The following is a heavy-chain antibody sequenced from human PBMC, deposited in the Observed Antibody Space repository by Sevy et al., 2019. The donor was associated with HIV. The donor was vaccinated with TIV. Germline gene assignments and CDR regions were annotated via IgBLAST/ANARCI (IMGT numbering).Heavy chain of an antibody. D-gene: IGHD4-17*01. CDR1: GGSISSGSYY. CDR3: ARDLSTVTPLGSWFEP. J-gene: IGHJ5*02. CDR2: IYTSGST. Sequence: SETLSLTCTVSGGSISSGSYYWSWIRQPAGKGLEWIGRIYTSGSTNYNPSLKSRVTISVDTYKNQFALKLSSVTAADTAVYYGARDLSTVTPLGSWFEPWGQGTLVTVSS. V-gene: IGHV4-61*02.